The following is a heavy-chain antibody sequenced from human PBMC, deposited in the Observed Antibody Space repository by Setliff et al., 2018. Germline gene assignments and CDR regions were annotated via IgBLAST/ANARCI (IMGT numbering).Heavy chain of an antibody. CDR1: GGSISSYY. D-gene: IGHD3-3*01. CDR3: ARSYYNFWSGYYRVNWFDP. J-gene: IGHJ5*02. Sequence: ETLSLTCTVSGGSISSYYWSWIRQPAGKGLEWIGRIYTSGSTNYNPSLKSRVTMSVDTSKNQFSLKLSSVTAADTAVYYCARSYYNFWSGYYRVNWFDPWGQGTLVPSPQ. CDR2: IYTSGST. V-gene: IGHV4-4*07.